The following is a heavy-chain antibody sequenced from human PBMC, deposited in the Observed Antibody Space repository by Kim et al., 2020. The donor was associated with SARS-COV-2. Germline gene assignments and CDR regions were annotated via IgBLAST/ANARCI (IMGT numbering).Heavy chain of an antibody. CDR3: VRARYSGYDLGGSFDY. D-gene: IGHD5-12*01. CDR2: IIPIFGTA. V-gene: IGHV1-69*13. J-gene: IGHJ4*02. CDR1: GGTFSSYA. Sequence: SVKVSCKASGGTFSSYAISWVRQAPGQGLEWMGGIIPIFGTANYAQKFQGRVTITADESTSKAYIELSSLRSEDTAVYYCVRARYSGYDLGGSFDYWGQGTLVTVSS.